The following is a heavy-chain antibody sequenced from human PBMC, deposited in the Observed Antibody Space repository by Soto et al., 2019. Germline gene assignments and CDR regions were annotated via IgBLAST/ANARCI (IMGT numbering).Heavy chain of an antibody. D-gene: IGHD4-17*01. V-gene: IGHV4-34*01. CDR3: ARAFRGDYGNWFDP. J-gene: IGHJ5*02. Sequence: QVQLQQWGAGLLKPSETLSLTCAVYGGSFSGYYWSWIRQPPGKGLEWIGEINHSGSTNYNPSLKSRVTISVDTSKNQFSLKLSSVTAADTAVYYCARAFRGDYGNWFDPWGQGTLVTVSS. CDR1: GGSFSGYY. CDR2: INHSGST.